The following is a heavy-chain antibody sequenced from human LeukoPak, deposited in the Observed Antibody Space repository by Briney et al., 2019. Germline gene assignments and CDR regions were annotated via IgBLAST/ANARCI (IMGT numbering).Heavy chain of an antibody. V-gene: IGHV3-21*01. CDR2: ISSSSSYI. CDR1: GFTFSSYS. D-gene: IGHD5-12*01. CDR3: ARVKDIVATIDAFDI. Sequence: TTGGSLRLSCAASGFTFSSYSMNWVRQAPGKGLEWVSSISSSSSYIYYADSVKGRFTISRDNAKNSLYLQMNSLRAEDTAVYYCARVKDIVATIDAFDIWGQGTMVTVSS. J-gene: IGHJ3*02.